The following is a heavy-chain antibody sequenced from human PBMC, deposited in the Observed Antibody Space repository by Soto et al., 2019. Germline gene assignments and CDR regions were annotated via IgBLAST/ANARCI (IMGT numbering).Heavy chain of an antibody. CDR1: GDSVSSNSAA. D-gene: IGHD5-12*01. Sequence: SQTLSLTCVISGDSVSSNSAAWNWIRQSPSRGLEWLGRTYYRSKWYNDYAVSVKSRITINPDTSKNQFSLQLNSVTPEDTAVYYCAREGRGYSGYDSYYYGMDVWGQGTTVTVSS. CDR3: AREGRGYSGYDSYYYGMDV. V-gene: IGHV6-1*01. CDR2: TYYRSKWYN. J-gene: IGHJ6*02.